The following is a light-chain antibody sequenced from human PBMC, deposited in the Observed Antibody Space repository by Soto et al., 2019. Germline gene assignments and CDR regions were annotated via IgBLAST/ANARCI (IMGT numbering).Light chain of an antibody. CDR1: QSISSY. J-gene: IGKJ4*01. V-gene: IGKV1-39*01. CDR3: QQVNVYPST. CDR2: AAS. Sequence: DIQMTQSPSSLSASVGDRVTITCRASQSISSYLNWYQQKPGKAPKFLIYAASTLHSGVPSRFSGGGSGTDFTLTISSLQPEDFATYYCQQVNVYPSTFGGGTKVDIK.